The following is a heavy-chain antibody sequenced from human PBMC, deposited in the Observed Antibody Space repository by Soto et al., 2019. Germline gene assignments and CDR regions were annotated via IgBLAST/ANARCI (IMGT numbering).Heavy chain of an antibody. CDR3: TTDQRRFATMVRGVIIDLYYYGMDV. CDR2: IKSKTDGGTT. J-gene: IGHJ6*02. Sequence: GGSLRLSCAASGFTFSNAWMNWVRQAPGKGLEWVGRIKSKTDGGTTDYAEPVKGRFTISTDESKNTLYLQMNSLKTEDTAVYYCTTDQRRFATMVRGVIIDLYYYGMDVWGQGTTVTVSS. CDR1: GFTFSNAW. V-gene: IGHV3-15*07. D-gene: IGHD3-10*01.